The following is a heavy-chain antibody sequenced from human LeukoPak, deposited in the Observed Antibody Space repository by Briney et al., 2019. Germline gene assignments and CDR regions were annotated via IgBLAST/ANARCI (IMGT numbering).Heavy chain of an antibody. Sequence: PSETLSLTCSVSGGSFSSYCWSWIRQPPGKGLEWIGEINHSGSTNYNPSLKSRVTISVDTSKNQFSLKLSSVTAADTAVYYCARGRPVLLWFGEPSNWFDPWGQGTLVTVSS. V-gene: IGHV4-34*01. CDR3: ARGRPVLLWFGEPSNWFDP. CDR1: GGSFSSYC. D-gene: IGHD3-10*01. J-gene: IGHJ5*02. CDR2: INHSGST.